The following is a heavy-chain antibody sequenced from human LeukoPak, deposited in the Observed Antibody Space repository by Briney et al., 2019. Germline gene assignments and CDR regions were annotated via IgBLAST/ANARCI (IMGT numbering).Heavy chain of an antibody. J-gene: IGHJ6*03. CDR1: GGSISSGSYY. Sequence: SETLSLTCTVSGGSISSGSYYWSWIRQPPGKGLEWIGEINHSGSTNYNPSLKSRVTISVDTSKNQFSLKLSSVTAADTAVYYCARRPGYYYGSGSYGNYYYYYYYMDVWGKGTTVTISS. V-gene: IGHV4-39*07. D-gene: IGHD3-10*01. CDR2: INHSGST. CDR3: ARRPGYYYGSGSYGNYYYYYYYMDV.